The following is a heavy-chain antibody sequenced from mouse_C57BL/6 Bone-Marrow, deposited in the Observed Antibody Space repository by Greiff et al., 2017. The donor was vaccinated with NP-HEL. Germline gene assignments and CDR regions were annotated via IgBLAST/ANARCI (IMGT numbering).Heavy chain of an antibody. J-gene: IGHJ3*01. CDR1: GFNIKDYY. V-gene: IGHV14-4*01. Sequence: EVHLVESGAELVRPGASVKLSCTASGFNIKDYYMHWVKQRPEQGLEWIGWIDPENGDTEYASKFQGKATITADTSSNTAYLQLSSLTSEDTAVYYCTRGFAYWGQGTLVTVSA. CDR2: IDPENGDT. CDR3: TRGFAY.